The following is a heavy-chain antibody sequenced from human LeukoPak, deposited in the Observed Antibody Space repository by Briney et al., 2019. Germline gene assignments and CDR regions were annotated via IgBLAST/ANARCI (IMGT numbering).Heavy chain of an antibody. D-gene: IGHD2-21*01. Sequence: PGGSLRLSPAPAVFTFRTFIVIRVCQAPGKGLEWGSYMSSSGTTIHYVDSVKGRFRNSRDNAKNTVYLEMNSLRSEDTAVAYCARALIPPGMDFWGQGTTVTVSS. V-gene: IGHV3-48*03. CDR3: ARALIPPGMDF. CDR1: VFTFRTFI. CDR2: MSSSGTTI. J-gene: IGHJ6*02.